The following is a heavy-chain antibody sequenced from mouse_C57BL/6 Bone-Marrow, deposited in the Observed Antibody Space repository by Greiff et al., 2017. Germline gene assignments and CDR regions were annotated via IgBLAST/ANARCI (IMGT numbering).Heavy chain of an antibody. D-gene: IGHD1-1*01. CDR2: IDPSDSYT. V-gene: IGHV1-50*01. CDR1: GYTFTSYW. J-gene: IGHJ4*01. Sequence: QVQLQQPGAELVKPGASVKLSCKASGYTFTSYWMQWVKQRPGQGLEWIGEIDPSDSYTNYNQKFKGKATLTVDTSSSTAYMQLSSLTSEDSAVYSCARDDYYGSSNYAMDYWGQGTSVTVSS. CDR3: ARDDYYGSSNYAMDY.